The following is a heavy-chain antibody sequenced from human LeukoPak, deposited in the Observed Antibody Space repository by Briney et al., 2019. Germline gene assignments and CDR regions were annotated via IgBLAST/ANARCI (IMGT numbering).Heavy chain of an antibody. CDR1: GYTFTSYD. CDR2: FDPEDGET. D-gene: IGHD2-8*02. CDR3: ATMGSPLTGGLDAFDI. J-gene: IGHJ3*02. V-gene: IGHV1-24*01. Sequence: GASVKVSCKASGYTFTSYDINWVRQAPGKGLEWMGGFDPEDGETIYAQKFQGRVTMTEDTSTDTAYMELSSLRSEDTAVYYCATMGSPLTGGLDAFDIWGQGTMVTVSS.